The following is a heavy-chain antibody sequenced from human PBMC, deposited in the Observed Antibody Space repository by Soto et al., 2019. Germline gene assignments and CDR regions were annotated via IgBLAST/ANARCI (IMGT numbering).Heavy chain of an antibody. V-gene: IGHV4-30-4*01. D-gene: IGHD3-16*01. Sequence: TLSLTCTFSGGSISNGDYYWSWIRQPPGKGMEWIGYIYYSGSTYYNPSLKSRVTISVDTSKNQFSLKLSSVTAAATAVYSCARDRRARGIDYWGQGTLVTVSS. CDR1: GGSISNGDYY. CDR2: IYYSGST. J-gene: IGHJ4*02. CDR3: ARDRRARGIDY.